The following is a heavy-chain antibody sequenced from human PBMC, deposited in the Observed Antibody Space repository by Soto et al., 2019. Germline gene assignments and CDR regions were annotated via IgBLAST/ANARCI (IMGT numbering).Heavy chain of an antibody. V-gene: IGHV3-66*01. Sequence: PVGSLRLSCTSSGFTVSSNYMTLVRKTPFKGLEWVSVIYSGGATYYADSVKGRFTISRDNAKKSVYLQMNTLRAEDTAVYYCARDRPSRDSSYYGLDVWGQGTTVTVSS. CDR1: GFTVSSNY. D-gene: IGHD2-2*01. CDR2: IYSGGAT. CDR3: ARDRPSRDSSYYGLDV. J-gene: IGHJ6*02.